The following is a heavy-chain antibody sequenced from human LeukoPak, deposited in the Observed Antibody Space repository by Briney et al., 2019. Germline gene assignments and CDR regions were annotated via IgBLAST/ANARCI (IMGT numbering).Heavy chain of an antibody. CDR3: ARATLNDGWTLGFDY. Sequence: ASVKVSCKASGGTFSSYAISWVRQAPGQGLEWMGGIIPIFGTANYAQKFQGRVTITTDESTSTAYMELSSLRSEDTAVYYCARATLNDGWTLGFDYWGQGTLVTVSS. V-gene: IGHV1-69*05. CDR1: GGTFSSYA. CDR2: IIPIFGTA. D-gene: IGHD3/OR15-3a*01. J-gene: IGHJ4*02.